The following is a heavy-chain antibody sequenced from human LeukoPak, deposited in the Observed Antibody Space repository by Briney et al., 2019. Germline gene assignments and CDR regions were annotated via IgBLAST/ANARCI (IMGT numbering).Heavy chain of an antibody. D-gene: IGHD5-12*01. Sequence: GGSLRLSCAASAFPFSNHWMTWVRQAPGKGLEWVATIKQDGSERYYVDSVKGRFAISRDNAKNSLDLQMSSLRPEDTALYYCVKDKHRDGYTYGVYDSWGQGTLITVSS. CDR1: AFPFSNHW. CDR2: IKQDGSER. J-gene: IGHJ5*01. CDR3: VKDKHRDGYTYGVYDS. V-gene: IGHV3-7*03.